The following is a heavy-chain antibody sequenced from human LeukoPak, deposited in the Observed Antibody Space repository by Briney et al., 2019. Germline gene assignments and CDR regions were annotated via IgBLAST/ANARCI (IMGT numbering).Heavy chain of an antibody. CDR3: ARGGSTTVTTREHDY. CDR1: GFTVSSNY. Sequence: GGSLRLSCAASGFTVSSNYMSWVRQAPGRGLEWVSVIFGGSNTYYAESVKGRFTITTDNSKNTVYLQMNSLRAEDTAVYYCARGGSTTVTTREHDYWGQGTLVTVSS. V-gene: IGHV3-66*01. D-gene: IGHD4-17*01. J-gene: IGHJ4*02. CDR2: IFGGSNT.